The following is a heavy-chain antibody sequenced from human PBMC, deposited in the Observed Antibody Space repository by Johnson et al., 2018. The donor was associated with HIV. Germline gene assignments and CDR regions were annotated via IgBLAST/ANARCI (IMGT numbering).Heavy chain of an antibody. J-gene: IGHJ3*02. V-gene: IGHV3-30*03. CDR1: GFTFSSYC. CDR2: ISYDGSNK. Sequence: QVQLVESGGGVVQPGRSLRLSCAASGFTFSSYCMHWVRQAPGKGLEWVAIISYDGSNKYYRDSVKGRFTISRDDSKNTLYLQMNRLTAEDTAVYYCARGFDAFDTWGQGTMVTVSS. CDR3: ARGFDAFDT.